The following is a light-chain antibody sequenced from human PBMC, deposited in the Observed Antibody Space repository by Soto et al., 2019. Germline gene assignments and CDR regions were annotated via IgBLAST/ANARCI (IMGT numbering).Light chain of an antibody. V-gene: IGKV1-39*01. CDR2: GAS. J-gene: IGKJ3*01. Sequence: DIRMTQSPSSLSASVGDKITITCRTSRRVNNYLNWYQQKPGKAPKLLIYGASSLQSGVTSRFSGGGSETEFTLTISNVQPEDFATYFCQQSYIVPDTFGPGTTVNIK. CDR3: QQSYIVPDT. CDR1: RRVNNY.